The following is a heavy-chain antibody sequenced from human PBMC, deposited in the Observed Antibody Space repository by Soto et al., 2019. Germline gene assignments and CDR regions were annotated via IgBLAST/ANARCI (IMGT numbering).Heavy chain of an antibody. V-gene: IGHV1-46*01. CDR1: GYIFTKYY. Sequence: ASVKVSCKASGYIFTKYYIDWVRQAPGQVLEWMGVIKPSGGGTGCAEQFQGRVTMTRDTSTSTVYMELNSLTSEDTAVYYCARSEGGVASTLNYWG. D-gene: IGHD6-19*01. CDR2: IKPSGGGT. CDR3: ARSEGGVASTLNY. J-gene: IGHJ4*01.